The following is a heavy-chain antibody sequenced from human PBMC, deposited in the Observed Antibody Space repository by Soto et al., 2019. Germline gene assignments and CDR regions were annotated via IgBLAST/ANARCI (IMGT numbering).Heavy chain of an antibody. D-gene: IGHD3-22*01. CDR2: IYYSGST. CDR1: GGSISSYY. J-gene: IGHJ4*02. CDR3: AIDHYDSSGYYSYFDY. V-gene: IGHV4-59*01. Sequence: SETLSLTCTVSGGSISSYYWSWIRQPPGKGLEWIGYIYYSGSTNYNPSLKSRVTISVDTSKNQFSLKLSSVTAADTAVYYCAIDHYDSSGYYSYFDYWGKGPLVTVSS.